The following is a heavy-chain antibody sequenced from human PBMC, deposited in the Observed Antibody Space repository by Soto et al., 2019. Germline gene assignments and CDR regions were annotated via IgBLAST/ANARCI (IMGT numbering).Heavy chain of an antibody. CDR1: GGSINSYY. D-gene: IGHD3-10*01. V-gene: IGHV4-59*08. J-gene: IGHJ6*02. Sequence: QVQLQESGPGLVKPSETLSLSCTVSGGSINSYYWSWIRQSPGKRMEWIGYVHHSWGSSYNPSLQXXVXXSLDTYKSQFSLKVTSVTATDTAVYYCARQGFGPLHGLVDVWGQGTTVTVSS. CDR3: ARQGFGPLHGLVDV. CDR2: VHHSWGS.